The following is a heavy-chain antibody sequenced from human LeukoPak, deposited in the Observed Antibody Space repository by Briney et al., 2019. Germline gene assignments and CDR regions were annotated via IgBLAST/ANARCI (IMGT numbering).Heavy chain of an antibody. Sequence: SETLSLTCSVYGGSFGGYYWSWIRQSPEKGLEWIAEINQSGNTNYNPSLKSRVTISVDTPKNQFSLKVTSVVAADTAVYYCATGPGGYYFDYWGQGTLVTVSS. D-gene: IGHD3-3*01. CDR1: GGSFGGYY. CDR2: INQSGNT. CDR3: ATGPGGYYFDY. J-gene: IGHJ4*02. V-gene: IGHV4-34*01.